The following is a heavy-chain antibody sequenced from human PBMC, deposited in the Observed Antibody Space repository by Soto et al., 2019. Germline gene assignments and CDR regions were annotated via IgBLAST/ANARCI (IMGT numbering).Heavy chain of an antibody. CDR3: ATVFGESNGWYTSYYFDY. Sequence: ASVKVSFKVSGNTLSELYMHWLRQAPGKGLEWMGGFDPEDGETIYAQKFQGRVTMTEDTSTDTAYMELSSLRSEDTAVYYCATVFGESNGWYTSYYFDYWGQGTLVTVSS. CDR2: FDPEDGET. D-gene: IGHD6-19*01. CDR1: GNTLSELY. J-gene: IGHJ4*02. V-gene: IGHV1-24*01.